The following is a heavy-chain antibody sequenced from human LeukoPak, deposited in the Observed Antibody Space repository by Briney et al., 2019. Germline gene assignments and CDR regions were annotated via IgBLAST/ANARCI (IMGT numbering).Heavy chain of an antibody. D-gene: IGHD3-22*01. V-gene: IGHV4-30-2*01. CDR2: IYHSGST. J-gene: IGHJ6*03. CDR3: ARSMPYYYDSSGYCMDV. Sequence: SETLSLTCTVSGGSISSGGYYWSWIRQPPGKGLEWIGYIYHSGSTYYNPSLKSRVTISVDRSKNQFSLKLSSVTAADTAVYYCARSMPYYYDSSGYCMDVWGKGTTVTVSS. CDR1: GGSISSGGYY.